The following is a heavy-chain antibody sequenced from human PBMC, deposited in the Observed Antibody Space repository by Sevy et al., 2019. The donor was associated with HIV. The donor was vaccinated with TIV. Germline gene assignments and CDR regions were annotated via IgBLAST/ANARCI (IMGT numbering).Heavy chain of an antibody. V-gene: IGHV3-30-3*01. CDR3: ARERTAMVISPFDY. CDR2: ISYDGSNK. J-gene: IGHJ4*02. CDR1: GFTFSSYA. D-gene: IGHD5-18*01. Sequence: GGSLRLSCAASGFTFSSYAMHWVRQAPGNGLEWVAVISYDGSNKYYADSVKGRFTISRDNSKNTLYLQMNSLRAEDTAVYYCARERTAMVISPFDYWGQGTLVTVSS.